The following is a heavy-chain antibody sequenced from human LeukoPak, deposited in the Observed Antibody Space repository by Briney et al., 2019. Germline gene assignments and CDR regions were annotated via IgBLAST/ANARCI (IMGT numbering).Heavy chain of an antibody. V-gene: IGHV3-13*01. CDR3: ARGPPRGKYYYMDV. D-gene: IGHD1-1*01. CDR1: GFTFSSFD. CDR2: IGTASDT. Sequence: GGSLRLSCAASGFTFSSFDMHWVRQPTGQGLEWVSTIGTASDTYYPGSVEGRFTLSRDNAKNSLYLQMNSPTAGDTAVYYCARGPPRGKYYYMDVWGKGTTVTVSS. J-gene: IGHJ6*03.